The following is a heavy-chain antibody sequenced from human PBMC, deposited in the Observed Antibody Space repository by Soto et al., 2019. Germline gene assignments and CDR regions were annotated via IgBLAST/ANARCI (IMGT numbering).Heavy chain of an antibody. Sequence: ASVRVYCNASGYTFTRYTRNWVLQAPGQRLEWMGWINPDNGNTKSSQKFQDRVIITRDTSASTAYMDLSSLRSEDTAVYYCARGIATGQLDPWGQGTLVTVSS. D-gene: IGHD2-15*01. CDR1: GYTFTRYT. J-gene: IGHJ5*02. CDR2: INPDNGNT. V-gene: IGHV1-3*01. CDR3: ARGIATGQLDP.